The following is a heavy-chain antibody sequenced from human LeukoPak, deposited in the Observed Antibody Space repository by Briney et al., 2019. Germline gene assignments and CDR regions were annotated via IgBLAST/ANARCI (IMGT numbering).Heavy chain of an antibody. CDR1: EFTFSSYA. D-gene: IGHD3-9*01. V-gene: IGHV3-23*01. J-gene: IGHJ4*02. Sequence: GGSLRLSCAASEFTFSSYAMSWVRQAPGKGLEWVSAISGSGGSIYYADSVKGRFTISRDNSKNTLYLQMNSLRAEDTAVYYCARALTGYYTFDYWGQGTLVTVSS. CDR3: ARALTGYYTFDY. CDR2: ISGSGGSI.